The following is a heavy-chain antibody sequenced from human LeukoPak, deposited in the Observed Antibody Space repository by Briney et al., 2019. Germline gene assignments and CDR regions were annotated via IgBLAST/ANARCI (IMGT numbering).Heavy chain of an antibody. CDR2: INPNSGGT. CDR1: GYTFTGYY. Sequence: GASVRVSCKASGYTFTGYYMHWVRQAPGQGLEWMGWINPNSGGTNYAQKFQGRVTMTRDTSISTAYMELSRLRSDDTAVYYCARVFMVAANPDYWGQGTLVTVSS. J-gene: IGHJ4*02. CDR3: ARVFMVAANPDY. V-gene: IGHV1-2*02. D-gene: IGHD2-15*01.